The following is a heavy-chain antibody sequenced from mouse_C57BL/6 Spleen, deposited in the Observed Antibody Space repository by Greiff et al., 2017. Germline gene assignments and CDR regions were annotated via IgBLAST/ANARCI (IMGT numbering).Heavy chain of an antibody. CDR3: AVTAGDWYFDV. D-gene: IGHD1-1*01. CDR1: GYTFTNYW. J-gene: IGHJ1*03. Sequence: VQLQQSGAELVRPGTSVKMSCKASGYTFTNYWIGWAKQRPGHGLEWIGDIYPGGGYTNYNEKFKGKATLTADKSSSTAYMQFSSLTSEDSAIYYCAVTAGDWYFDVWGTGTTVTVSS. V-gene: IGHV1-63*01. CDR2: IYPGGGYT.